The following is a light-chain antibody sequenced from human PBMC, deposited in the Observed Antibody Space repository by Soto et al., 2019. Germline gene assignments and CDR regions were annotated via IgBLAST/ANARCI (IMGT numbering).Light chain of an antibody. CDR1: SIDIGTYNY. CDR3: SSYTSSTNYV. J-gene: IGLJ1*01. CDR2: EVS. Sequence: QSALTQPASVSGSPGQSITISCTVTSIDIGTYNYVSWYQQHPGKAPKLIIYEVSNRPSGVSNRFSGSKSGNTASLTISGLQAEDEADYYCSSYTSSTNYVFGTGTKVTAL. V-gene: IGLV2-14*01.